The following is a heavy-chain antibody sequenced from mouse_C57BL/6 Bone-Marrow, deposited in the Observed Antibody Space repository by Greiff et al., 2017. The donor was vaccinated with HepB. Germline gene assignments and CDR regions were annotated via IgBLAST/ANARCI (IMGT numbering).Heavy chain of an antibody. D-gene: IGHD1-1*01. V-gene: IGHV5-12*01. CDR1: GFTFSDYY. Sequence: EVHLVESGGGLVQPGGSLKLSCAASGFTFSDYYMYWVRQTPEKRLEWVAYISNGGGSTYYPDTVKGRFTISRDNAKNTLYLQMSRLKSEDTAMYYCARQNYYGSSYGPLAYWGQGTLVTVSA. CDR2: ISNGGGST. J-gene: IGHJ3*01. CDR3: ARQNYYGSSYGPLAY.